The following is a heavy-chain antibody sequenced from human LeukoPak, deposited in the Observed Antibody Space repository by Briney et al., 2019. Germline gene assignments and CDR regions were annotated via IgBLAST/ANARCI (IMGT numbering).Heavy chain of an antibody. CDR1: GFIFSSYA. CDR2: ISYDGSNK. V-gene: IGHV3-30-3*01. Sequence: GGSLRLSCAVSGFIFSSYAMHWVRQAPGKGLEWVAVISYDGSNKYYADSVKGRFTISRDNSKNTLYLQMNSLRAEDTAVYYCALGATYYDIFRPMDVWGQGTTVTVSS. CDR3: ALGATYYDIFRPMDV. J-gene: IGHJ6*02. D-gene: IGHD3-9*01.